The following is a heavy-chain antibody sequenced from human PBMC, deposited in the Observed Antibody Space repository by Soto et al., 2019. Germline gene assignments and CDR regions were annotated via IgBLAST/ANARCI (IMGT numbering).Heavy chain of an antibody. V-gene: IGHV1-69*01. CDR2: IIPIFGTA. CDR1: GGTFSTYT. CDR3: ARDTTVVPLYYGMDV. J-gene: IGHJ6*02. D-gene: IGHD6-6*01. Sequence: QVQLVQSGAEVKKPGSSVTVSCKASGGTFSTYTINWVRQAPGQGLEWMGGIIPIFGTANYAQKFQGRVTITADESTSTAYMELSSLRSEDTAVYYCARDTTVVPLYYGMDVWGQGTTVTVSS.